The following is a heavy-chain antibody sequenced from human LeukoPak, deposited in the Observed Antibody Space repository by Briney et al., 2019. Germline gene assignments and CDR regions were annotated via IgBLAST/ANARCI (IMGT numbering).Heavy chain of an antibody. V-gene: IGHV3-20*04. J-gene: IGHJ4*02. CDR3: ARDSEGYCSSTSCYEADY. D-gene: IGHD2-2*01. CDR2: IHQNGDST. Sequence: PGGSLRLSCAASGFTFDDYGMSWVRQGPGKGLEWVSAIHQNGDSTGYADSVKGRFTISRDNSKNTLYLQMNSLRAEDTAVYYCARDSEGYCSSTSCYEADYWGQGTLVTVSS. CDR1: GFTFDDYG.